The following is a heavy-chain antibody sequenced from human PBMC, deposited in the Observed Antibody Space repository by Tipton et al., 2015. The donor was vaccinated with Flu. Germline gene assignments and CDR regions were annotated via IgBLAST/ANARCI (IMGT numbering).Heavy chain of an antibody. J-gene: IGHJ4*02. CDR3: ARLSSNWYHQLDN. V-gene: IGHV4-59*01. Sequence: TLSLTCSVSGGSISSYYWSWIRQSPGKGLEWIGYISYSGSTNYNPSLKSRVTISVDTSKNQLSLKLSSVTAADTAVYYCARLSSNWYHQLDNWGQGTVVTVSS. D-gene: IGHD6-13*01. CDR2: ISYSGST. CDR1: GGSISSYY.